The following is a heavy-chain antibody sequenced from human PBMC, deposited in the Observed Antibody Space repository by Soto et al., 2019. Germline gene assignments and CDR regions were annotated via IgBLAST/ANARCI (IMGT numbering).Heavy chain of an antibody. CDR1: GFTFSSYG. Sequence: QVQLVESGGGVVQPGKSLRLSCAASGFTFSSYGMHWFRQAPGKGLEWVAVISHDGSDKYHADSVKGRFSISRDNSKNTLCMQMNSLRADDTAVYYCAKARSSSWSLDYWGQGTLVTVSS. J-gene: IGHJ4*02. D-gene: IGHD6-13*01. CDR3: AKARSSSWSLDY. V-gene: IGHV3-30*18. CDR2: ISHDGSDK.